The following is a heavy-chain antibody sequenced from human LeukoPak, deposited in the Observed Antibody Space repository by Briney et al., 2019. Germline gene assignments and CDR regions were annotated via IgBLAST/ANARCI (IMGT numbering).Heavy chain of an antibody. V-gene: IGHV4-4*07. D-gene: IGHD3-10*01. J-gene: IGHJ5*02. Sequence: SETLSLTCTVSGGSISSYYWSWIRQPAGKGLEWIGRIYTSGSTNYNPSLKSRVTMSVDTSKNQFSLKLSSVTAADTAVYYCARQGGYYGSGSLHWFDPWGQGTLVTVSS. CDR3: ARQGGYYGSGSLHWFDP. CDR2: IYTSGST. CDR1: GGSISSYY.